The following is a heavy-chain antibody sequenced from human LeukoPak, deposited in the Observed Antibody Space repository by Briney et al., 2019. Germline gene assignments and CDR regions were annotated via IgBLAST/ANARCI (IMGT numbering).Heavy chain of an antibody. D-gene: IGHD3-10*01. J-gene: IGHJ5*02. Sequence: ASVKVSCKASGYSFTDYYIHWVRQAPGQGLEWMGWINPHSGATKYVQQFQGRVTMTRDTSITTAYMELSSLRSDDTAVYYCARGRTMIRGVSWFDPWGQGTLVRASS. CDR3: ARGRTMIRGVSWFDP. CDR2: INPHSGAT. CDR1: GYSFTDYY. V-gene: IGHV1-2*02.